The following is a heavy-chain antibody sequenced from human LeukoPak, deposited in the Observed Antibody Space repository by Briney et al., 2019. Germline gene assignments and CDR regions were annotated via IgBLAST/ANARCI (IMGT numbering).Heavy chain of an antibody. CDR3: AREISGPYYYDSSGYYYYYYYMDV. D-gene: IGHD3-22*01. CDR2: INHSGST. V-gene: IGHV4-39*07. CDR1: GGSISSSSYY. J-gene: IGHJ6*03. Sequence: SETLSLTCTVSGGSISSSSYYWSWIRQPPGKGLEWIGEINHSGSTNYNPSLKSRVTISVDTSKNQFSLKLSSVTAADTAVYYCAREISGPYYYDSSGYYYYYYYMDVWGKGTTVTISS.